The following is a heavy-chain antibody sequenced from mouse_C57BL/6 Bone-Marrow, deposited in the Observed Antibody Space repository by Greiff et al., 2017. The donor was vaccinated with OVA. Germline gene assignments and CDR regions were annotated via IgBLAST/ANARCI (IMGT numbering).Heavy chain of an antibody. CDR1: GYTFTSYG. D-gene: IGHD1-1*01. CDR2: IYPRSGNT. CDR3: ARGDYYGSSLDY. J-gene: IGHJ2*01. V-gene: IGHV1-81*01. Sequence: QVQLKRSGAELARPGASVKLSCKASGYTFTSYGISWVKQRTGQGLEWIGEIYPRSGNTYYNEKFKGKATLTADKSSSTAYMELRSLTSEDSAVYFCARGDYYGSSLDYWGQGTTLTVSS.